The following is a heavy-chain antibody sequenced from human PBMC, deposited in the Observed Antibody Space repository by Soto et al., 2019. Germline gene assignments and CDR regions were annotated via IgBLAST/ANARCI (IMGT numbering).Heavy chain of an antibody. D-gene: IGHD1-26*01. CDR2: VYYSWST. V-gene: IGHV4-31*03. CDR3: ASSVNAGQWELPRNDY. CDR1: GGSISSGGYY. J-gene: IGHJ4*02. Sequence: LSLTCTVSGGSISSGGYYWSWIRQHPGKGLEWIGYVYYSWSTYYNPSLKSRVTISVDTSKSQFSLKLSSVTAAETAWYYWASSVNAGQWELPRNDYWGQGTLVTVSS.